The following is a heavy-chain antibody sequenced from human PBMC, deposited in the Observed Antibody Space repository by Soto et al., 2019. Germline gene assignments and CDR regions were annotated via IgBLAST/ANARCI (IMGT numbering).Heavy chain of an antibody. V-gene: IGHV1-69*02. Sequence: QVQLVQSGAEVKKPGSSVKVSCKASGGTFSSYTISWVRQAPGQGLEWMGRIIPILGIANYAQKFQGRVTITADKSXSXXYMELSSLRSEDTAVYYCASNASPLLWLGNWYFDLWGRGTLVTVSS. CDR3: ASNASPLLWLGNWYFDL. J-gene: IGHJ2*01. CDR1: GGTFSSYT. CDR2: IIPILGIA. D-gene: IGHD3-10*01.